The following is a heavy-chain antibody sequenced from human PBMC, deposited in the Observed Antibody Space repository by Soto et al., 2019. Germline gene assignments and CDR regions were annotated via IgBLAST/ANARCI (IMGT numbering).Heavy chain of an antibody. CDR2: IYPGDSDT. Sequence: EVQLVQSGAEVKKPGESLKISCKGSGYSFTTNYWIAWVRQTPGKGLAWMGIIYPGDSDTSYSPSFQGQVTISADKSISTAYLQWSSLKAADTGIYYCARHGRHLSTPHRWFDPWGQGTQVTVSS. V-gene: IGHV5-51*01. CDR3: ARHGRHLSTPHRWFDP. D-gene: IGHD3-16*02. J-gene: IGHJ5*02. CDR1: GYSFTTNYW.